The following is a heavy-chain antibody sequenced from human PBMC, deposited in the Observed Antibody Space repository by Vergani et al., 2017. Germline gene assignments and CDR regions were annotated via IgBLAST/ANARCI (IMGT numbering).Heavy chain of an antibody. CDR1: GFTFSSYS. V-gene: IGHV3-21*01. CDR2: ISSSSSYI. Sequence: EVQLVESGGGLVKPGGSLRLSCAASGFTFSSYSMNWVRQAPGKGLEWVSSISSSSSYIYYADSVKGRFTISRDNAKNSLYLQMNSLRAEDTAVYYWARAGIAASGDNYWGQGTLVTVSS. CDR3: ARAGIAASGDNY. D-gene: IGHD6-13*01. J-gene: IGHJ4*02.